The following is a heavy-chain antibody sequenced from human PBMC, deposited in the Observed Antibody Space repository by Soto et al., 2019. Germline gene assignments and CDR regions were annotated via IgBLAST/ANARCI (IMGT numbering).Heavy chain of an antibody. CDR1: GGSISSGGYY. D-gene: IGHD3-9*01. V-gene: IGHV4-31*03. CDR2: IYYSGST. Sequence: SETLSLTCTVSGGSISSGGYYWSWIRQHPGKGLEWIGYIYYSGSTYYNPSLMSRVTISVDTSKDQFSLKLSSVTAADTAVYYCARAQKYYDILTGYYCGAFDIWRQGTMVTVSS. CDR3: ARAQKYYDILTGYYCGAFDI. J-gene: IGHJ3*02.